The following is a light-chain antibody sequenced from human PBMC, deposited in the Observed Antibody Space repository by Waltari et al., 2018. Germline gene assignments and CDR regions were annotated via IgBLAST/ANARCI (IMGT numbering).Light chain of an antibody. CDR2: GKN. V-gene: IGLV3-19*01. J-gene: IGLJ1*01. CDR1: SLRYYY. Sequence: SSELTQDPVVSVALGQTVRITCQGDSLRYYYANWYHQKPGQAPVLVMYGKNNRPSGIPDRCSGSYSRTTAYLIITGAQAEDEGDYYCNSRDSRGHPLVFGTGTKVTVL. CDR3: NSRDSRGHPLV.